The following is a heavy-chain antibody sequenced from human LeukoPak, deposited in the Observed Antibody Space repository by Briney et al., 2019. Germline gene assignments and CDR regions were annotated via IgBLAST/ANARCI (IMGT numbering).Heavy chain of an antibody. CDR1: GFTFSSYG. V-gene: IGHV3-30*18. CDR2: ISYDGSNK. J-gene: IGHJ5*02. Sequence: PGRSLRPSCAASGFTFSSYGMHWVRQAPGKGLEWVAVISYDGSNKYYADSVKGRFTISRDNSKNTLYLQMNSLRAEDTAVYYCAKDRDLDTIPGSWGQGTLVTVSS. D-gene: IGHD5-12*01. CDR3: AKDRDLDTIPGS.